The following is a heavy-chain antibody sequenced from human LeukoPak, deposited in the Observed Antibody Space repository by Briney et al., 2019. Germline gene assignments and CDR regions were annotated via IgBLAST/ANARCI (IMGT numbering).Heavy chain of an antibody. Sequence: ASVKVSCKASGYTFTGYYMHWVRQAPGQGLEWMGWINPNSGVTNYAQKIEGRVTMTRDTSISTAYIELSRLRSDDTAVYYCARVNGGYNYHFDYWGQGTLVTVSS. J-gene: IGHJ4*02. CDR3: ARVNGGYNYHFDY. CDR2: INPNSGVT. D-gene: IGHD5-18*01. V-gene: IGHV1-2*02. CDR1: GYTFTGYY.